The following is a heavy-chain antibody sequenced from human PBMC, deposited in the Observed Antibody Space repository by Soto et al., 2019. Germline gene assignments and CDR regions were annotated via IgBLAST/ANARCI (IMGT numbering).Heavy chain of an antibody. CDR3: RWGYGSGSYLVDY. J-gene: IGHJ4*02. D-gene: IGHD3-10*01. V-gene: IGHV3-23*01. CDR1: GFTFSSSA. CDR2: FRESGGTT. Sequence: PGGSLRLSCAASGFTFSSSAMSWVRQAPGKGLEWVSTFRESGGTTHYADSVKGRFTISRDTSKNMLYLQMNSLRADDMAVYYCRWGYGSGSYLVDYWGQGTLVTVSS.